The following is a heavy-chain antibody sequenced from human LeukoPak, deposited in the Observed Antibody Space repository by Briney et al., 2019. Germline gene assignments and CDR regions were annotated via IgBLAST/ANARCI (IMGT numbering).Heavy chain of an antibody. J-gene: IGHJ3*02. V-gene: IGHV3-30*02. CDR2: IRYDGSKI. CDR3: AGVDAAMPDAFDI. D-gene: IGHD5-18*01. Sequence: PGGSLRLSCAASGFNFTTFGMHWVRQAPGKGLEWVAFIRYDGSKIYYADSVKGRFTISRDISKNTLYLQMNSLRADDTAVYYCAGVDAAMPDAFDIWGQGTTVTVSS. CDR1: GFNFTTFG.